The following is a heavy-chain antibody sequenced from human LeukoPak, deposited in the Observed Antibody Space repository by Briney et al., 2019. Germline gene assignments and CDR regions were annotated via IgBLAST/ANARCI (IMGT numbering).Heavy chain of an antibody. CDR2: INPNSGGT. V-gene: IGHV1-2*02. CDR1: VYTFTGYY. Sequence: ASVKVSCKASVYTFTGYYMHWVRQAPGQGLEWMGWINPNSGGTNYAQKFQGRVTMTRDTSISTAYMELSRLRSDDTAVYYCARVRYEYSSSFSYFDYWGQGTLVTVSS. D-gene: IGHD6-6*01. CDR3: ARVRYEYSSSFSYFDY. J-gene: IGHJ4*02.